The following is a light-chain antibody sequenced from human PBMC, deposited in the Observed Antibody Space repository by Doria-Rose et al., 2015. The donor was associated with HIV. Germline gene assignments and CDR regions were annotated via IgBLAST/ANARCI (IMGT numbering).Light chain of an antibody. CDR2: DGS. Sequence: DIVMTQSPGTLSLSPGERATLSCRASQSFSSTYLAWYQQKPGQAPSLLIYDGSTRATGIPDRISASGSGTDFTLTIIRLEPDDFALYYFHQYGTSWMFGQGTKVEI. CDR1: QSFSSTY. J-gene: IGKJ1*01. V-gene: IGKV3-20*01. CDR3: HQYGTSWM.